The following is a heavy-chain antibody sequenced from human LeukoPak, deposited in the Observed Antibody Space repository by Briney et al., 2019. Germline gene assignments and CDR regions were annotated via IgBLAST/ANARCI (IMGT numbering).Heavy chain of an antibody. D-gene: IGHD3-3*01. CDR2: ISSSSSYI. CDR3: ARGSARYYYYGMDV. Sequence: KSGGSLRLSCAASGFTFSSYSMNWVRQAPGKGLEWVSSISSSSSYIYYADSVKGRFTISRDNAKNSLYLQMNSLRAEDTAVYYCARGSARYYYYGMDVWGQGTTVTVSS. V-gene: IGHV3-21*01. CDR1: GFTFSSYS. J-gene: IGHJ6*02.